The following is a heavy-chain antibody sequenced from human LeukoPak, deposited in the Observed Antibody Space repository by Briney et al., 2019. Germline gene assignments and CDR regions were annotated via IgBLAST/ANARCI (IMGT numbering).Heavy chain of an antibody. V-gene: IGHV3-64*01. D-gene: IGHD5-12*01. CDR2: ISSNGGST. CDR3: APALSLYDYIYFDY. J-gene: IGHJ4*02. Sequence: GGSLRLSCAASGFTFSSYAMHWVRQAPGKGLEYVSAISSNGGSTYYANSVKGRFTISRDNSKNTLYLQMGSLRAEDMAVYYCAPALSLYDYIYFDYWGQGTLVTVSS. CDR1: GFTFSSYA.